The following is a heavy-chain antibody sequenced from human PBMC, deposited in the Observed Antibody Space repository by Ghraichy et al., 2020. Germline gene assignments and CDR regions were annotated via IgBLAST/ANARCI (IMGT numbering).Heavy chain of an antibody. D-gene: IGHD6-13*01. CDR2: ITITSRTI. J-gene: IGHJ4*02. CDR1: GFTFSTSS. CDR3: ASAIEAGGISY. V-gene: IGHV3-48*01. Sequence: GSLRLSCIASGFTFSTSSMNWVRQAPGKGLEWISYITITSRTIYYADSVKGRFTVSRDNDKNSLFLQMNSLRADDTAVYYCASAIEAGGISYWGLGTLVTVSS.